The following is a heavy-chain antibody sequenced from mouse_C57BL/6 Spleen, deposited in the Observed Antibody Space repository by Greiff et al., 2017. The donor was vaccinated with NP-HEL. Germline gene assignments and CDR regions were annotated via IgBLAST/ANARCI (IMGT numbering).Heavy chain of an antibody. V-gene: IGHV1-69*01. CDR1: GYTFTSYW. CDR3: ARRIYYYCSNYGYFDV. D-gene: IGHD1-1*01. Sequence: VQLQQSGAELVMPGASVKLSCKASGYTFTSYWMHWVKQRPGQGLEWIGEIDPSDSYTNYNQKFKGKSTLTVDKSSSTAYMQLSSLTSEDSAVYYCARRIYYYCSNYGYFDVWGTGTTVTVSS. J-gene: IGHJ1*03. CDR2: IDPSDSYT.